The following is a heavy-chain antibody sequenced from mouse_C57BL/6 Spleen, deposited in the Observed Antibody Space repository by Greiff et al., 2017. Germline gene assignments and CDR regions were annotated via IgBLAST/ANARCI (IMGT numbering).Heavy chain of an antibody. Sequence: EVQLQQSGPVLVKPGASVKMSCKASGYTFTDSYMNWVKQSHGKSLEWIGVINPYNGGTSYNQKFKGKATLTVNKSSSTAYMELNSLTSEDSAVYYCARRDYDYAMDYWGQGTSVTVSS. D-gene: IGHD2-4*01. CDR2: INPYNGGT. V-gene: IGHV1-19*01. CDR1: GYTFTDSY. CDR3: ARRDYDYAMDY. J-gene: IGHJ4*01.